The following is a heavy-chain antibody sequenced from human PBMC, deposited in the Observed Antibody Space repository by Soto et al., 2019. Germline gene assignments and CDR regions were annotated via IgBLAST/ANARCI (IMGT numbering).Heavy chain of an antibody. CDR1: GFTFSGYA. CDR3: ARRTGSGSSGVYGMDV. J-gene: IGHJ6*01. Sequence: QVQLVESGGGVVQPGTSLRLSCAASGFTFSGYAMHWVRQAPGKGLEWVAFTYYDGNNKYYADSVKGRFTISRDNSRXXLYLQMDSLRAEDTAVYYCARRTGSGSSGVYGMDVWGQGTMVTVSS. D-gene: IGHD3-22*01. CDR2: TYYDGNNK. V-gene: IGHV3-33*01.